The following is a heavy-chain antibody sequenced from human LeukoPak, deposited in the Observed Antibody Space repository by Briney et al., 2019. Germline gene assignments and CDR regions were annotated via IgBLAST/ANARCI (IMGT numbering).Heavy chain of an antibody. CDR1: GFTFSNYW. CDR3: ARGVIAVAGTRWFDY. CDR2: IKQDRSEK. V-gene: IGHV3-7*03. Sequence: GGSLRLSCAASGFTFSNYWMNWVRQAPGKGLEWVANIKQDRSEKYYVDSVKGRFTISRDNSKNTLYLQMNSLRAEDTAVYYCARGVIAVAGTRWFDYWGQGTLVTVSS. J-gene: IGHJ4*02. D-gene: IGHD6-19*01.